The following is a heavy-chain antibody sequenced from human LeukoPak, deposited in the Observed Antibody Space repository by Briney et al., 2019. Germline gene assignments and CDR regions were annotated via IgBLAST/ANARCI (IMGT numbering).Heavy chain of an antibody. J-gene: IGHJ4*02. V-gene: IGHV4-30-4*08. CDR2: IYYSGST. D-gene: IGHD3-22*01. CDR3: AREPNYYDSSGYLDY. CDR1: GGSISSSSYY. Sequence: SETLSLTCTVSGGSISSSSYYWGWIRQPPGKGLEWIGYIYYSGSTYYNPSLKSRVTISVDTSKNQFSLKLSSVTAADTAVYYCAREPNYYDSSGYLDYWGQGTPVTVSS.